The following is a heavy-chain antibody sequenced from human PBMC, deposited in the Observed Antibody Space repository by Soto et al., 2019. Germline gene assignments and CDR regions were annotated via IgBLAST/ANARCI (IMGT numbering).Heavy chain of an antibody. V-gene: IGHV3-74*01. CDR2: INSDGSST. CDR3: AIRSSWYPNWFDP. J-gene: IGHJ5*02. D-gene: IGHD6-13*01. CDR1: GFTFSSYW. Sequence: TGGSLRLSCAASGFTFSSYWMHWVRQAPGKGLVWVSRINSDGSSTSYADSVKGRFTISRDNAKNTLYLQMNSLRAEDTAVYYCAIRSSWYPNWFDPWGQGTLVTVSS.